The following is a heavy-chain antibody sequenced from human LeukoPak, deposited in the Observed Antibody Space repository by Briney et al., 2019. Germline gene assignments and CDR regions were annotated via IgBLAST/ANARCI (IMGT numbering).Heavy chain of an antibody. V-gene: IGHV3-7*01. CDR2: IKHDGSES. CDR3: ARGHYDYN. D-gene: IGHD3-3*01. J-gene: IGHJ4*02. CDR1: TFIGNVW. Sequence: GGSQRLSCAAPTFIGNVWMNWVRQAPGKGLEWVANIKHDGSESHYVDSVKGRFTISRDNAKNSLYLQMNSLRVDDTAIYYCARGHYDYNWGQGTLVTVSS.